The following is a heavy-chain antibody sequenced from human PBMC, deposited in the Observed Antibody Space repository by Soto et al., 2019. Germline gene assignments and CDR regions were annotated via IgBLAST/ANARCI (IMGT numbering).Heavy chain of an antibody. CDR1: GGSISSGGYS. CDR2: VSHSGST. D-gene: IGHD6-6*01. CDR3: AGGIAARPLGS. J-gene: IGHJ5*02. Sequence: QLQLQESGSGLVKPSQTLSLTCAVSGGSISSGGYSWSWIRPPPGKGLERIGYVSHSGSTYYNPALTRRVTTSGDRSKNQFSLRLSSVTAADTAVYYCAGGIAARPLGSWGQGTLVAISS. V-gene: IGHV4-30-2*01.